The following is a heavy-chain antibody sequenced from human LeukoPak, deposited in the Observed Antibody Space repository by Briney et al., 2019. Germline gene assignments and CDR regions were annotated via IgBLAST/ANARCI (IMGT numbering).Heavy chain of an antibody. Sequence: GSSVKVSCKASGGTFISYAISWVRQAPGKGLEWMGGIIPIFGTANYAQKFQGRVTITADESTSTAYMELSSLRSEDTAVYYCARGYCSSTSCYTHIGYWGQGTLVTVSS. CDR3: ARGYCSSTSCYTHIGY. CDR1: GGTFISYA. J-gene: IGHJ4*02. CDR2: IIPIFGTA. V-gene: IGHV1-69*01. D-gene: IGHD2-2*02.